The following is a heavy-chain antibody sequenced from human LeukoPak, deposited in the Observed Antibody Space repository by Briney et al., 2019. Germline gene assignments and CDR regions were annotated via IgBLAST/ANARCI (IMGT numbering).Heavy chain of an antibody. V-gene: IGHV3-23*01. CDR1: GVTFSSYA. J-gene: IGHJ5*02. D-gene: IGHD4-17*01. CDR3: AKGATVTIDNWFDR. CDR2: ISGTGVKT. Sequence: GGSLRLSCAASGVTFSSYAMNWVRQAPGKGLEWVSGISGTGVKTYYADSVRGRFTISRDNSKNIPYLQMNSLRAEDTAVYYCAKGATVTIDNWFDRWGQGTLVTVSS.